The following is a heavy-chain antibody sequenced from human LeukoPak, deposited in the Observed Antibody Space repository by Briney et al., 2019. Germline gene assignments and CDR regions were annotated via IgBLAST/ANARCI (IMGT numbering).Heavy chain of an antibody. J-gene: IGHJ4*02. CDR1: GFTFSSYG. D-gene: IGHD5-24*01. CDR2: ISGSGGST. Sequence: HPGGSLRLSCAASGFTFSSYGMSWVRQAPGKGLEWVSAISGSGGSTYYADSVKGRFTISRDNSKNTLYLQMNSLRAEDTAVYYCAKEGEMTTISFDYWGQGTLVTVSS. V-gene: IGHV3-23*01. CDR3: AKEGEMTTISFDY.